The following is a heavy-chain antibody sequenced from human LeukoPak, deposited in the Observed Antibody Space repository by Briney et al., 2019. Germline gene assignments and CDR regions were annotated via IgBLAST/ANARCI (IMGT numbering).Heavy chain of an antibody. V-gene: IGHV3-23*01. CDR2: ISVSGGST. CDR3: AKARCMADY. D-gene: IGHD2-15*01. CDR1: GFTFSSYA. J-gene: IGHJ4*02. Sequence: GGSLRLSCAASGFTFSSYAMNWVRQAPGKGLEWVSAISVSGGSTYYADSVKGRFTISRDNSENTLYLQMDSLRAEDTAIYYCAKARCMADYWGQGTLVTVSS.